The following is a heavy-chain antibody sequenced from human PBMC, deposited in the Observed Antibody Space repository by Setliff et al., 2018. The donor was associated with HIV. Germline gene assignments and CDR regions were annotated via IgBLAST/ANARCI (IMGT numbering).Heavy chain of an antibody. CDR3: ARRKSGSSYRFFNY. CDR2: IYHSGST. J-gene: IGHJ4*02. V-gene: IGHV4-38-2*01. Sequence: SETLSLTCAVSNYSINSGYYWGWIRQPPGKGLEWIGSIYHSGSTYYNPSLKSRVTISVDTSKNQVSLRLTSVTAADTAVYYCARRKSGSSYRFFNYWGLGSLVTVSS. D-gene: IGHD3-16*02. CDR1: NYSINSGYY.